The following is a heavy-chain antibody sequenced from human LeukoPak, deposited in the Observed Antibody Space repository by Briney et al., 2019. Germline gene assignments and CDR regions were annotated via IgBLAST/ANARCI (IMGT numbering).Heavy chain of an antibody. J-gene: IGHJ4*02. Sequence: GASVKVSCKASGYTFTGHYMHWVRQVPGQGLEWMGWINPNSGGANYAQKFQGRVTMTRDTSISTAYMELSRLRSDDTAVYYCARSSGWYGFDYWGQGTLVTVSS. CDR3: ARSSGWYGFDY. CDR2: INPNSGGA. V-gene: IGHV1-2*02. CDR1: GYTFTGHY. D-gene: IGHD6-19*01.